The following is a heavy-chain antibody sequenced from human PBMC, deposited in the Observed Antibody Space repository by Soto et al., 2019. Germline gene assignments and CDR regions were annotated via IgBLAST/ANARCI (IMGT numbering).Heavy chain of an antibody. CDR3: ARTKGNKWFEP. V-gene: IGHV3-7*03. Sequence: GALRLSCAASGFTFINYWMSWVRQAPGKWLEGVANIKQDGGEKYYVDSVKGRFTISRDNAKNSLYLQMNSLRAEDTAVYYCARTKGNKWFEPWGQGTLVTVSS. CDR2: IKQDGGEK. J-gene: IGHJ5*02. CDR1: GFTFINYW.